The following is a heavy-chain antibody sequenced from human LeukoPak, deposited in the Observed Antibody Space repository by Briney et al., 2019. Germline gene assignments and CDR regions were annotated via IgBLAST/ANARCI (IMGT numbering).Heavy chain of an antibody. V-gene: IGHV4-39*02. CDR1: GGSITGISYY. D-gene: IGHD3-9*01. J-gene: IGHJ6*03. CDR2: IYQAGNA. CDR3: ARGLDYVDV. Sequence: SETLSLTCTVSGGSITGISYYWNWLRQPPGKELEWIGRIYQAGNADYKPSLKSRVTISVDTTNNQFSLRLSSVTAADTAVYYCARGLDYVDVWGKGITVSVSS.